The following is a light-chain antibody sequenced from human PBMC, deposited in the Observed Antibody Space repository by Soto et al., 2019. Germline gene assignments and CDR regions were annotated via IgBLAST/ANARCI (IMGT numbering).Light chain of an antibody. CDR2: ANN. CDR3: AAWDDSLNGYV. CDR1: SSNIGNST. V-gene: IGLV1-44*01. J-gene: IGLJ1*01. Sequence: QSVLTQAPSASGTPGQRATISCSGSSSNIGNSTVNWYQQFPGTAPKLLIYANNRRPSGVPDRFSGSKSGTPASLAISGLQSEDEADYHCAAWDDSLNGYVFGAGTKVTVL.